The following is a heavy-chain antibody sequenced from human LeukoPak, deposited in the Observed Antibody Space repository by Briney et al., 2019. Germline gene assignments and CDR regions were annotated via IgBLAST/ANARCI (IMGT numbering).Heavy chain of an antibody. V-gene: IGHV3-30*04. J-gene: IGHJ4*02. CDR1: GFTFSNFA. D-gene: IGHD1/OR15-1a*01. CDR2: ISADGKTK. Sequence: VESGGGVVQPGRSLRLSCEASGFTFSNFAMHWVRQAPGKGLEWVAVISADGKTKFYEDSVNGRFTISRDDSKKTVYLQMHSLRTEDTAVYHCTGRKQTVKGYFDFWGQGAQVTVSS. CDR3: TGRKQTVKGYFDF.